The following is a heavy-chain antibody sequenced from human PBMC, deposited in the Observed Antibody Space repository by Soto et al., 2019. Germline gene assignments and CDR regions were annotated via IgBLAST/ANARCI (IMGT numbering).Heavy chain of an antibody. J-gene: IGHJ3*02. CDR3: AKDMTPMIVVVGDAFDI. D-gene: IGHD3-22*01. CDR2: ISGSGGST. Sequence: HPGGSLRLSCAASGFTFSSYAMSWVRQAPGKGLEWVSAISGSGGSTYYADSVKGRFTISRDNSKNTLYLQMNSLRAEDTAVYYCAKDMTPMIVVVGDAFDIWGQGTMVTVSS. V-gene: IGHV3-23*01. CDR1: GFTFSSYA.